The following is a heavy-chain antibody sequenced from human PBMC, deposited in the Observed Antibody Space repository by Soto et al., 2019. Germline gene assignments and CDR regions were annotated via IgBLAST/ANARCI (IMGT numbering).Heavy chain of an antibody. CDR3: AREGITIFGVVTTYYYYGMDV. D-gene: IGHD3-3*01. CDR1: GGPFSSYA. Sequence: QVQLVQSGAEVKKPGSSVKVSCKASGGPFSSYAISWVRQAPGQGLEWMGGIIPIFGTANYAQKFQGRVTITADESTSTAYMELSSLRSEDTAVYYCAREGITIFGVVTTYYYYGMDVWGQGTTVTVSS. J-gene: IGHJ6*02. CDR2: IIPIFGTA. V-gene: IGHV1-69*01.